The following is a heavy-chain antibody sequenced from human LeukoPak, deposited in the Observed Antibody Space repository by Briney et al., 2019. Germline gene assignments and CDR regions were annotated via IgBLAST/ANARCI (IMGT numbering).Heavy chain of an antibody. V-gene: IGHV3-7*01. J-gene: IGHJ4*02. CDR1: GFTFSSYW. Sequence: GGSLRLSCAASGFTFSSYWMSWVRQAPGKELEWVANIKQDGSEKNYVDSVKGRFTISRDNAKNSLELQMNSLRDEDTAVYYCARAGGYASSWAYWGQGTLVTVSS. D-gene: IGHD5-12*01. CDR3: ARAGGYASSWAY. CDR2: IKQDGSEK.